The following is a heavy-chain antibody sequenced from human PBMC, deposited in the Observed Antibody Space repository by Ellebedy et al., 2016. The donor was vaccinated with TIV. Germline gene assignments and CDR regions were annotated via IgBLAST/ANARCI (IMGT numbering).Heavy chain of an antibody. CDR2: ISSSSSTI. V-gene: IGHV3-48*01. CDR3: ARVTIAAAGTLDWFDP. D-gene: IGHD6-13*01. CDR1: GFTFSSYS. J-gene: IGHJ5*02. Sequence: PGGSLRLSCAASGFTFSSYSMNWVRQAPGKGLEWVSYISSSSSTIYYADSVKGRFTISRDNAKNSLYLQMNSLRAEDTAVYYCARVTIAAAGTLDWFDPWGQGTLVTVSS.